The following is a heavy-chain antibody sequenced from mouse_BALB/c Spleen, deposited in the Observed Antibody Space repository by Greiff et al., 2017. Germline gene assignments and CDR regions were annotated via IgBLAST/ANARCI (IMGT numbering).Heavy chain of an antibody. Sequence: DVKLVESGGGLVKPGGSLKLSCAASGFTFSDYYMYWVRQTPEKRLEWVATISDGGSYTYYPDSVKGRFTISRDNAKNNLYLQMSSLKSEDTAMYYCARDGYSAFDYWGQGTTLTVSS. CDR1: GFTFSDYY. D-gene: IGHD2-3*01. CDR2: ISDGGSYT. V-gene: IGHV5-4*02. CDR3: ARDGYSAFDY. J-gene: IGHJ2*01.